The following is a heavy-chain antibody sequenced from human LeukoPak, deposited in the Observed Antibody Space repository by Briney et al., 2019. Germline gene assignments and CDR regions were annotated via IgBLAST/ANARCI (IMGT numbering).Heavy chain of an antibody. D-gene: IGHD6-13*01. CDR3: ARDASSYSSNEFDY. Sequence: ASVKVSCKASGYTFTSYAMHWVRQAPGQGLEWMGWINPNSGGTNYAQKFQGWVTMTRDTSISTAYMELSRLRSDDTAVYYCARDASSYSSNEFDYWGQGTLVTVSS. CDR1: GYTFTSYA. J-gene: IGHJ4*02. CDR2: INPNSGGT. V-gene: IGHV1-2*04.